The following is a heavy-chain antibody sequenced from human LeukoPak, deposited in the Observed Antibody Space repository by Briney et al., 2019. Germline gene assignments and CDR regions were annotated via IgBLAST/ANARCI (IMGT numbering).Heavy chain of an antibody. CDR1: GYTFTSYD. Sequence: GASVKVSCKASGYTFTSYDINWVRQATGQGLEWMGWMNPNSGNTGYAQKFQGRVTMTRNTSISTAYMELSSLRSEDTAVYYCARVNCSSTSCSYYYCGMDVWGQGTTVTVSS. CDR2: MNPNSGNT. V-gene: IGHV1-8*01. CDR3: ARVNCSSTSCSYYYCGMDV. D-gene: IGHD2-2*01. J-gene: IGHJ6*02.